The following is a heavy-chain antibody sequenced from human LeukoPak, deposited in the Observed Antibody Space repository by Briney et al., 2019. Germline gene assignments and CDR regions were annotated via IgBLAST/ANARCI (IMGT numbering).Heavy chain of an antibody. CDR1: GFRFSYFW. Sequence: AGGSLRLSCEASGFRFSYFWMSWVRQAPGKGLEWVANINEDGSQKYYVDSVKGRFTISRDNTKKLVFLQMNSLRVEDTAVYYCAKDLRFGYYWGQGTLVTVSS. CDR2: INEDGSQK. CDR3: AKDLRFGYY. D-gene: IGHD3-10*01. J-gene: IGHJ4*02. V-gene: IGHV3-7*01.